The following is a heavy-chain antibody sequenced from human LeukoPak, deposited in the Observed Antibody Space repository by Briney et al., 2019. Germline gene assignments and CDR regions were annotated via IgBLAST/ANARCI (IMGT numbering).Heavy chain of an antibody. V-gene: IGHV3-23*01. Sequence: GGSLRLSCAASGFTFSSYGMSWVRQAPGKGLEWVSAISGSGGSTYYADSVKGRFTISRNNAKNSLYLQMNRLRAEDTAVYYCARHQYQLLLAEYNWFDPWGQGTLVTVSS. CDR1: GFTFSSYG. J-gene: IGHJ5*02. CDR3: ARHQYQLLLAEYNWFDP. CDR2: ISGSGGST. D-gene: IGHD2-2*01.